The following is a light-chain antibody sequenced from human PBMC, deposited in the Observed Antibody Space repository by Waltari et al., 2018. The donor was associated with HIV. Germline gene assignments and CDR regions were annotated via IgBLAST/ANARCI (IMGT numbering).Light chain of an antibody. CDR1: AREIGFSQF. CDR2: TVT. J-gene: IGLJ2*01. CDR3: SSYTSSSTLV. Sequence: QSVLTQPASVFGSPGQSITISCTGHAREIGFSQFVSWYQQHPGKAHRLLIYTVTSRASGVSSRFSAYKSSNTASLTSSGLQAEDEADYYCSSYTSSSTLVFGGGTKLTVL. V-gene: IGLV2-14*03.